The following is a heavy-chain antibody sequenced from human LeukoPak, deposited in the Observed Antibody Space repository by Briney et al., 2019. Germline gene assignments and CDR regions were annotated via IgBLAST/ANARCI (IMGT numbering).Heavy chain of an antibody. Sequence: SETLSLTCTVSGGSISTYYWSWIRQPAGKGLEWIGRIYTSGSTNYNPSLKSRVTMSVDPSKNQFSLKLSSVTAADTAMYYCARDTLSWVDPWGQGTLVTVSS. CDR1: GGSISTYY. CDR2: IYTSGST. D-gene: IGHD2/OR15-2a*01. J-gene: IGHJ5*02. CDR3: ARDTLSWVDP. V-gene: IGHV4-4*07.